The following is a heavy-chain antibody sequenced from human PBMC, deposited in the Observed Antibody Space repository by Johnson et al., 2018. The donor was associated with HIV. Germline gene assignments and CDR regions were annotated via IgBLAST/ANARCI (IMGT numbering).Heavy chain of an antibody. J-gene: IGHJ3*02. CDR3: ARTNSGSYYHPGAFDI. Sequence: QVQLVESGGGVVQPGRSLRLSCAASGFTFSSYAMHWVRQAPAKGLQWVAVISYDGSDKDYADSVKGRFTISRDSSKNTLYLQMNSLRAEDTAVYYCARTNSGSYYHPGAFDIWGQGTMVTVSS. CDR1: GFTFSSYA. D-gene: IGHD3-10*01. CDR2: ISYDGSDK. V-gene: IGHV3-30*14.